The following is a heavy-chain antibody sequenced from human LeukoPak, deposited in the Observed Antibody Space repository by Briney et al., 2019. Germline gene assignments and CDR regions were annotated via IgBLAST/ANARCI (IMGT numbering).Heavy chain of an antibody. CDR3: APVRIAAAGAEYFQH. CDR2: INPNSGGT. D-gene: IGHD6-13*01. J-gene: IGHJ1*01. CDR1: GYVFTVYY. V-gene: IGHV1-2*02. Sequence: ASVKVSCKASGYVFTVYYMHWVRQAPGQGLEWMGWINPNSGGTNYAQKFQGRVTMTRDTSISTAYMELSRLRSDDTAVYYCAPVRIAAAGAEYFQHWGQGTLVTVSS.